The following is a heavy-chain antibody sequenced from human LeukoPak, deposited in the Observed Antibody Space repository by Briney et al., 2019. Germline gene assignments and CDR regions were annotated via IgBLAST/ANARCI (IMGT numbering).Heavy chain of an antibody. CDR1: GFTVSRNF. Sequence: PGGSLRLSCAASGFTVSRNFMNWVRQAPGKGLEWVSVIYTGGNTYYADSVKGRFTIYRDNSKNTLYLQMNSLRVEDTAVYYCARQDTFDIWDQGTMVTVSS. CDR3: ARQDTFDI. CDR2: IYTGGNT. V-gene: IGHV3-66*02. J-gene: IGHJ3*02.